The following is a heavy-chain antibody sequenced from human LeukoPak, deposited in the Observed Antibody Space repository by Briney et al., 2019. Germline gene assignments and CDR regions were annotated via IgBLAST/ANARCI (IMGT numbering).Heavy chain of an antibody. CDR2: ISSSSSYI. Sequence: ETLSLTCTVSGGSISSSSYYWGWIRQPPGKGLEWVSSISSSSSYIYYADSVKGRFTISRDNAKNSLYLQMNSLRAEDTAVYYCARGGPYYYYYYYMDVWGKGTTVTVSS. CDR3: ARGGPYYYYYYYMDV. J-gene: IGHJ6*03. CDR1: GGSISSSS. V-gene: IGHV3-21*01.